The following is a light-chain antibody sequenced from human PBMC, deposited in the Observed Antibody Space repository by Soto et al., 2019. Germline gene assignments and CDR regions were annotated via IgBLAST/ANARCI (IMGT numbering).Light chain of an antibody. CDR1: QSISTN. CDR3: QQYNNWPLYT. J-gene: IGKJ2*01. V-gene: IGKV3-15*01. CDR2: GAS. Sequence: EIVMTQSPATLSVSPGERATLSCRASQSISTNLAWYQQKFGQAPRLLIYGASTRATGIPARFSGSGSGTEFTLTITSLQSEDFAVYFCQQYNNWPLYTFGQGTKLEI.